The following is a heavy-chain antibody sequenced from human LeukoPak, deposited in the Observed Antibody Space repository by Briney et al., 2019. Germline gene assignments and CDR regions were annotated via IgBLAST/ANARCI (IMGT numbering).Heavy chain of an antibody. CDR3: ARHLRTYDLLTGYTHIYYMDV. J-gene: IGHJ6*03. D-gene: IGHD3-9*01. CDR2: IIPIFGTA. Sequence: ASVKVSCKASGGTFSSYAISWVRQAPGQGLGWMGGIIPIFGTANYAQKFQGRVTITTDESTSTAYMELSSLRSEDTAVYYCARHLRTYDLLTGYTHIYYMDVWGKGTTVTVSS. CDR1: GGTFSSYA. V-gene: IGHV1-69*05.